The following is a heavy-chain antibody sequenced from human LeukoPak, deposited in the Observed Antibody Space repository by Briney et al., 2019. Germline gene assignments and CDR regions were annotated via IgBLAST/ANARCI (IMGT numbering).Heavy chain of an antibody. Sequence: PGGSLRLSCAASGFAVSSNYMSWVRQGPGKGLEWVSLIYSGGGTSYSDSVKGRFTISKDNSKNTLYLQMNSLRAEDTAVYYCARDEGSGFLDYWGQGTLVIVSS. CDR1: GFAVSSNY. V-gene: IGHV3-53*01. J-gene: IGHJ4*02. D-gene: IGHD3-10*01. CDR2: IYSGGGT. CDR3: ARDEGSGFLDY.